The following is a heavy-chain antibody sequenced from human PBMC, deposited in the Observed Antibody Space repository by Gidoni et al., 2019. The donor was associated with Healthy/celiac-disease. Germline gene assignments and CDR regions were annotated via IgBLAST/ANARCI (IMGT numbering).Heavy chain of an antibody. J-gene: IGHJ4*02. V-gene: IGHV3-23*01. CDR2: IRGSGGST. CDR1: GFTFSSYA. Sequence: EVQLLESGGGLVQPGGSLRLSCAAAGFTFSSYAMRWVRPAPGKGLAWVSAIRGSGGSTYYADSVQGRFTISRDNSKHPLYLHMNSLRAEDTAVYYCAKVDYWGQGTLVTVSS. CDR3: AKVDY.